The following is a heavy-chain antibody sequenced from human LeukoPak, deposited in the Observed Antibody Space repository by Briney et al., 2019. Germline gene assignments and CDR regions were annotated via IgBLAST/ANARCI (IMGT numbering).Heavy chain of an antibody. CDR1: GGSISSGGYY. D-gene: IGHD3-10*01. CDR3: ARDSLLWFGEDV. J-gene: IGHJ6*04. CDR2: IYYSGST. V-gene: IGHV4-31*03. Sequence: NSSQTLSLTCTVSGGSISSGGYYWSWIRQHPGKGLEWIGYIYYSGSTYYNPSLKSRVTISVDTSKNQFSLKLSSVTAADTAVYYCARDSLLWFGEDVWGKGTTATVSS.